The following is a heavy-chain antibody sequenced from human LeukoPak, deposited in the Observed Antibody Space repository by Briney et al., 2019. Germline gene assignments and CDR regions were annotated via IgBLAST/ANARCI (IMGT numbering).Heavy chain of an antibody. J-gene: IGHJ4*02. CDR1: GYTFTSYY. Sequence: GASVKVSCKASGYTFTSYYMHWVRQAPGQGLEWMGIINPSGGSTSYAQKFQGRVTMTRDMSTSTVYMELSSLRSEDTAVYYCARVRGAWNYGDYWGQGTLVTVSS. V-gene: IGHV1-46*01. D-gene: IGHD1-7*01. CDR3: ARVRGAWNYGDY. CDR2: INPSGGST.